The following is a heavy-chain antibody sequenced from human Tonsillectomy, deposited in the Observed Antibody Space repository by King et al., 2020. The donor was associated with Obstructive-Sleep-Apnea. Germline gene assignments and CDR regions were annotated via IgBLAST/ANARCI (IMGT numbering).Heavy chain of an antibody. CDR2: IYHSGST. D-gene: IGHD6-13*01. J-gene: IGHJ5*02. CDR3: ASIAAAGPNWFDP. Sequence: QLQESGPGLVKPSETLSLTCTVSGYSISSGYYWGWIRQPPGKGLEWIGSIYHSGSTYYNPSLKSRVTISVDTSKNQFSLKLSSVTAADTAVYYCASIAAAGPNWFDPWGQGTLVTVSS. V-gene: IGHV4-38-2*02. CDR1: GYSISSGYY.